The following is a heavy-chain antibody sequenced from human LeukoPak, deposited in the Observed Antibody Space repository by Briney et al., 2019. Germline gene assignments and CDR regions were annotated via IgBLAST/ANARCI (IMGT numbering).Heavy chain of an antibody. V-gene: IGHV3-53*01. Sequence: PGGSLRLSLAAYWHSVIRDYMSSVRQAPGKGLEWVSLIFTGGSTYYADSVRGRFTISRENSKNTLYLQMWTVRAEDTAVYNCARAATRVYHDCDYWGQGTLVTVSS. CDR1: WHSVIRDY. D-gene: IGHD2-15*01. CDR2: IFTGGST. J-gene: IGHJ4*02. CDR3: ARAATRVYHDCDY.